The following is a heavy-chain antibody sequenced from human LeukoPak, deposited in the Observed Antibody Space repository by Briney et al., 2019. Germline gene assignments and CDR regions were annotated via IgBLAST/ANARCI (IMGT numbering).Heavy chain of an antibody. D-gene: IGHD1-26*01. V-gene: IGHV3-21*01. CDR2: IRSSSSDI. CDR3: ARVRSGSPDY. Sequence: GGSLRLSCAASGFTFSSYSMNWVRQAPGKGLEWVSFIRSSSSDIYYADSVKGRITISRDNAKNSLYLQMDSLKAEDTAVYYCARVRSGSPDYWGQGTLVTVSS. J-gene: IGHJ4*02. CDR1: GFTFSSYS.